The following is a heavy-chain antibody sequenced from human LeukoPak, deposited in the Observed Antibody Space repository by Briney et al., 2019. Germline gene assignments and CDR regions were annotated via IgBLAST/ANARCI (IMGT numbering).Heavy chain of an antibody. V-gene: IGHV3-23*01. CDR1: GFTFRKYG. CDR2: FGGEGGDDT. Sequence: RTGGSLRLSCVASGFTFRKYGLCWVRQAPGKGLEWVSGFGGEGGDDTYYADSVKGRFTISRDNAKNTLYLQMNNLRTEDTAVYYCAKDEDYTISGNYYDALDVWGQGTLVTVS. D-gene: IGHD1-26*01. CDR3: AKDEDYTISGNYYDALDV. J-gene: IGHJ3*01.